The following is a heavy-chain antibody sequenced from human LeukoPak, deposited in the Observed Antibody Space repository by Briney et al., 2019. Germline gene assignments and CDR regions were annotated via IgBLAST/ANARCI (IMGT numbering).Heavy chain of an antibody. Sequence: GASVKVSCKASGYTFTSYYMHWVRQAPGQGLEWMGIINPSGGSTSYAQKFQGRVTITRNTSISTAYMGLSSLRSEDTAVYYCARGRRGLMDYWGQGTLVTVSS. V-gene: IGHV1-46*01. J-gene: IGHJ4*02. D-gene: IGHD3-22*01. CDR1: GYTFTSYY. CDR3: ARGRRGLMDY. CDR2: INPSGGST.